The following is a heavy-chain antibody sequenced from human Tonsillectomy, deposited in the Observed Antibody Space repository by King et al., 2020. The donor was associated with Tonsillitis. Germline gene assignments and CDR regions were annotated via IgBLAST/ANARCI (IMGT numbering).Heavy chain of an antibody. D-gene: IGHD4-11*01. CDR3: AKDLMTTVTSLNSAAIDH. Sequence: VQLVESGGGSVQPGGSLRLSCAASGFTFSNYAMNWVRQAPGKGLEWVSVVSGSGGSTYYADSVKGRFTVSRYNSKNTLFLQMNSPRAEDTAVYYCAKDLMTTVTSLNSAAIDHWGQGTLVTVSS. V-gene: IGHV3-23*04. J-gene: IGHJ4*02. CDR1: GFTFSNYA. CDR2: VSGSGGST.